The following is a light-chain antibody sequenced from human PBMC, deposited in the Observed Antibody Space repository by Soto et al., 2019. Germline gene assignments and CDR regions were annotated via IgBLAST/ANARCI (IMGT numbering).Light chain of an antibody. Sequence: VMTQSPLSLPVTLGQPASISCRSSQGLLYSDGNTYLNRFHQRPGQSPRRLMYKVANRESGVPDRFSSSGAGTDVVLKISRGVDEDVGVYYYMQGDHCPITFGQGTRLEIK. CDR1: QGLLYSDGNTY. V-gene: IGKV2-30*01. CDR3: MQGDHCPIT. CDR2: KVA. J-gene: IGKJ5*01.